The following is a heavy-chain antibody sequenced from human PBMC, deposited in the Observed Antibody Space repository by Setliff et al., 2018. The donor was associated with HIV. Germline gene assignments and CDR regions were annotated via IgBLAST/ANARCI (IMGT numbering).Heavy chain of an antibody. Sequence: GESLKISCKGSGYTFTSYWIDWVRQMPGKGLEWMGIIYPGDSDTRYSPSFQGRVTISADKSINTAYLQWSSLQASDTAMYYCARRASKASLDYWGQGTLVTVSS. CDR2: IYPGDSDT. V-gene: IGHV5-51*01. CDR1: GYTFTSYW. J-gene: IGHJ4*02. CDR3: ARRASKASLDY.